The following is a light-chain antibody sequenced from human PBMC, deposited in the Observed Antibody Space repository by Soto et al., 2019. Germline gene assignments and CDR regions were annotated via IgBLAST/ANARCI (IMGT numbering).Light chain of an antibody. V-gene: IGKV3-20*01. CDR2: GAS. J-gene: IGKJ1*01. CDR3: LQYGFSPRT. Sequence: EIVLTQSPDTLYLSPGQRATLSCRASQSVTSDYLAWYQQRRGQAPRLLIFGASSRATGIPARFTGSGSGSDFTLTISRLEPEDFAVYYCLQYGFSPRTFGQGTRVEI. CDR1: QSVTSDY.